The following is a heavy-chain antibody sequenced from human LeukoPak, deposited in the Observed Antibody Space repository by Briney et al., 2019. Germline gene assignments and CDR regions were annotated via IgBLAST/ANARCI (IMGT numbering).Heavy chain of an antibody. CDR2: ISAYNGNT. J-gene: IGHJ5*02. Sequence: ASVKVSCKASGYTFTSYGISWVRQAPGQGPEWMGWISAYNGNTNYAQKLQGRVTMTTDTSTSTAYMELRSLRSDDTAVYYCARDIGYTTPTNWFDPWGQGTLVTVSS. D-gene: IGHD1-1*01. V-gene: IGHV1-18*01. CDR3: ARDIGYTTPTNWFDP. CDR1: GYTFTSYG.